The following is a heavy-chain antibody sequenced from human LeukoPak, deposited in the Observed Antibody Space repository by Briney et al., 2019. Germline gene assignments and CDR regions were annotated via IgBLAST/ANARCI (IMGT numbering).Heavy chain of an antibody. V-gene: IGHV1-2*02. CDR3: ARLFRGVAAAGTRWFDP. D-gene: IGHD6-13*01. Sequence: GAAVKVSCKTSGYTFTGYYMHWVRQAPEQGLEWMGWINPNSGGTNYAQKFQGRVTMTRDTSISTAYMELSRLRSDDTAVYYCARLFRGVAAAGTRWFDPWGQGTLVTVSS. CDR1: GYTFTGYY. CDR2: INPNSGGT. J-gene: IGHJ5*02.